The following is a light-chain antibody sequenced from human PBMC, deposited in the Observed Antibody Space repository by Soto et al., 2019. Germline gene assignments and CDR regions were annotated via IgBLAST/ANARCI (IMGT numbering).Light chain of an antibody. J-gene: IGKJ1*01. CDR3: QQAASSSRT. Sequence: EIVLTQSPGTLSLSPGERATLSCRASQSVLNNYLAWYQQKPGQAPRLLIYDASSRATGIPDRFSGSGSGTDFTLTISRLEPGDFAVYYCQQAASSSRTLGQGTKVDIK. V-gene: IGKV3-20*01. CDR1: QSVLNNY. CDR2: DAS.